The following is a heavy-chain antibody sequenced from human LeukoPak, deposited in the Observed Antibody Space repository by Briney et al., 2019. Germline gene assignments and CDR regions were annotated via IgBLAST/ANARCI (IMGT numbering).Heavy chain of an antibody. D-gene: IGHD3-22*01. V-gene: IGHV3-21*01. CDR2: ISSSSSYI. J-gene: IGHJ2*01. Sequence: LGGSLRLSCAASGFTFSSYSMNWVRQAPGKGLEWVSSISSSSSYIYYADSVKGRFTISRDNAKNSLYLQMNSLRAEGTAVYYCARPLYYYDSSGYYARTGNWYFDLWGRGALVTVSS. CDR1: GFTFSSYS. CDR3: ARPLYYYDSSGYYARTGNWYFDL.